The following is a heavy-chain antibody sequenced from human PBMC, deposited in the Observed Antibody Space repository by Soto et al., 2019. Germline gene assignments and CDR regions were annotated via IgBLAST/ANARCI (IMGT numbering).Heavy chain of an antibody. D-gene: IGHD6-25*01. Sequence: LSLTCAVSGDSVSNEHYYWSWIRQPPGKGLEWIGYIYYSGTTNYNSYLKSRLTLSVDTSKNQFSLKLTSVAAADTAVDFCARSQRARTAFTFDYWGQGALVTVSS. V-gene: IGHV4-61*01. CDR2: IYYSGTT. J-gene: IGHJ4*02. CDR3: ARSQRARTAFTFDY. CDR1: GDSVSNEHYY.